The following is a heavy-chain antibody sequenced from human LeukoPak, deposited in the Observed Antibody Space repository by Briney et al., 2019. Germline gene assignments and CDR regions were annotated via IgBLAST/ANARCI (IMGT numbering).Heavy chain of an antibody. CDR2: IYYSGST. V-gene: IGHV4-59*08. CDR1: GGSISSYY. CDR3: AGQGGGFWYFDL. Sequence: SETLSLTCTVSGGSISSYYWSWIRQPPGKGLEWIGYIYYSGSTNYNPSLKSRVTISVDTSKNQFSLKLSSVTAADTAVYYCAGQGGGFWYFDLWGRGTLVTVSS. D-gene: IGHD6-25*01. J-gene: IGHJ2*01.